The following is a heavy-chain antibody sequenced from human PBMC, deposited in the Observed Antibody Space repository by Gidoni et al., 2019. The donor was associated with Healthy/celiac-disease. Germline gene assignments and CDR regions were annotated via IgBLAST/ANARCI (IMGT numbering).Heavy chain of an antibody. CDR3: AKLADIADMDD. D-gene: IGHD5-12*01. J-gene: IGHJ6*02. CDR2: ISGSGGST. CDR1: AFPFSSYA. Sequence: EVQLLEYGVGLVQPGGSLSLFCQASAFPFSSYAMSWVRQAPGKELEWVSAISGSGGSTYYADSVKGRFTISRDNSKNTLYLQMNSLRAEDTTVYYCAKLADIADMDDWGQGTTVTVSS. V-gene: IGHV3-23*01.